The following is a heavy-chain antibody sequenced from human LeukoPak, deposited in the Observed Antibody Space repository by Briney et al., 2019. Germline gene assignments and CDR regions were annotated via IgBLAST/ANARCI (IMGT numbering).Heavy chain of an antibody. CDR2: IYYDGSEK. D-gene: IGHD4-17*01. J-gene: IGHJ4*02. CDR3: ARVSGYGDYSYYFDY. CDR1: GFTFSNYG. V-gene: IGHV3-33*01. Sequence: GESLRLSCAASGFTFSNYGIHWVRQAPGKGLEWVAVIYYDGSEKYYADSVKGRFTLSRDNSENTVYLQMNSLRAEDTAVHYCARVSGYGDYSYYFDYWGQGTLVTVSS.